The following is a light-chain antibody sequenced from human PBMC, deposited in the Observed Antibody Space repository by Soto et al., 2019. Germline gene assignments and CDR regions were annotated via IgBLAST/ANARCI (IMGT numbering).Light chain of an antibody. CDR2: AVS. CDR3: CSYTISGTYV. Sequence: HSALTQPASVPGSPGQSITISCTGTSSDVGGYNYVSWYQQHPGKAPKLMIYAVSNRPSGVSNRFSGSKSGNTATLTISGLQAEDEADYYCCSYTISGTYVFGTGTKVTVL. CDR1: SSDVGGYNY. J-gene: IGLJ1*01. V-gene: IGLV2-14*01.